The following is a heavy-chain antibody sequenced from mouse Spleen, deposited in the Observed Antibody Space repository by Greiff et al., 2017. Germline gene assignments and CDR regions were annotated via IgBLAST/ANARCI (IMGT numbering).Heavy chain of an antibody. CDR2: IDPENGDT. CDR3: TKDGLRRRFAY. J-gene: IGHJ3*01. D-gene: IGHD2-2*01. CDR1: GFNIKDDY. Sequence: VQLQQSGAELVRPGASVKLSCTASGFNIKDDYMHWVKQRPEQGLEWIGWIDPENGDTEYASKFQGKATITADTSSNTAYLQLSSLTSEDTAVYYCTKDGLRRRFAYWGQGTLVTVSA. V-gene: IGHV14-4*01.